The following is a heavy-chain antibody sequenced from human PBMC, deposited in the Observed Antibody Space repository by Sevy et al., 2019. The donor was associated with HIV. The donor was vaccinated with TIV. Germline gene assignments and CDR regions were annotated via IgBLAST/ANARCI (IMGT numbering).Heavy chain of an antibody. CDR1: RGSMSSYY. CDR2: IDYSGST. J-gene: IGHJ4*02. Sequence: SETLSLTCTVSRGSMSSYYWSWIRQPPGKGLEWIGYIDYSGSTNYNPSLKSRVTMSVDTSKNQFSLKLSSVIAADTAVYYCARGGASHYRRHFDYWGQGSLVTVSS. CDR3: ARGGASHYRRHFDY. D-gene: IGHD4-4*01. V-gene: IGHV4-59*01.